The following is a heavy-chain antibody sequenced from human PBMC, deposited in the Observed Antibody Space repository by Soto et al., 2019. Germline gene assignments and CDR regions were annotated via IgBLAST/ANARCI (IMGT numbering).Heavy chain of an antibody. CDR2: FDPEDGET. Sequence: QVQLVQSGAEVRKPGASVKVSCNISGYTLTELSIHWVRQAPGKGLEWMGGFDPEDGETIYAQKFQGRVTMTEDTSTDTAYMELSSLRSDDTAVYYCVTDSSGDNWFAPWGHGTLVTVSS. CDR3: VTDSSGDNWFAP. CDR1: GYTLTELS. V-gene: IGHV1-24*01. J-gene: IGHJ5*02. D-gene: IGHD3-22*01.